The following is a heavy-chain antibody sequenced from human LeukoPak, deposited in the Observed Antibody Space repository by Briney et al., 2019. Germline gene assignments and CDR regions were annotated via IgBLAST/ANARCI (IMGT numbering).Heavy chain of an antibody. Sequence: KPSETLSLTCTVSGYSISGGYYWGWIRQPPGKGLEWIGTIFQSVSTYYNPSLKSRVTTSVDTSKNQFSLKLSSVTAADTAVYYCARNNSNGFDFWSQGTPVTVSS. CDR3: ARNNSNGFDF. D-gene: IGHD6-19*01. J-gene: IGHJ4*02. CDR1: GYSISGGYY. CDR2: IFQSVST. V-gene: IGHV4-38-2*02.